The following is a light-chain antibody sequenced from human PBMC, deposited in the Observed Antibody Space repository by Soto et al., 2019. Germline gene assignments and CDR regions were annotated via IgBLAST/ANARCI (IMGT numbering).Light chain of an antibody. Sequence: QSALTQPASVSGSPGQSITISGTGTSSDGGGYNYVSWYQQHPGKALNLMIYGVTNRPSGVSNRFSGSKSGNTASLTISGLQAEDEADYYCSSYTSSTTLSVVFGGGTKLTVL. V-gene: IGLV2-14*01. CDR2: GVT. J-gene: IGLJ2*01. CDR1: SSDGGGYNY. CDR3: SSYTSSTTLSVV.